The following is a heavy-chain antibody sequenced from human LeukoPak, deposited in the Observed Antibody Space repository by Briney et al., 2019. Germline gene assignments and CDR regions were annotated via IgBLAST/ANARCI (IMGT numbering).Heavy chain of an antibody. CDR2: IYTSGST. J-gene: IGHJ2*01. D-gene: IGHD2-15*01. CDR1: GGSISSGSYY. CDR3: ARETATYSWYFDL. V-gene: IGHV4-61*02. Sequence: TLSLTCTVSGGSISSGSYYWSWIRQPAGKGLEWIGRIYTSGSTNYNPSLKSRVTISVDTSKNQFSLKLSSVTAADTAVYYCARETATYSWYFDLWGRGTLVTVSS.